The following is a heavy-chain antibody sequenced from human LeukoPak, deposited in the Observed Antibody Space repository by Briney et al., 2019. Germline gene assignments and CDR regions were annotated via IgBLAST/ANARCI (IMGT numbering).Heavy chain of an antibody. CDR1: GDSVSSNSAA. Sequence: SQTLSLTCAISGDSVSSNSAAWSWIRQSPSRGLEWLGRTYCRSKWYNDYAISVKSRITINPDTSKNQFSLQLNSVTPEDTAVFYCARDYGGRFDCWGQGTLVTVSS. CDR3: ARDYGGRFDC. V-gene: IGHV6-1*01. CDR2: TYCRSKWYN. D-gene: IGHD2-15*01. J-gene: IGHJ4*02.